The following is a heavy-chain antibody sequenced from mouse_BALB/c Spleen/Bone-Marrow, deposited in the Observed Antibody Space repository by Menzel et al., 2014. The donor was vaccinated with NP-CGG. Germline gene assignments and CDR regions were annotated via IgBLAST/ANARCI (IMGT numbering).Heavy chain of an antibody. Sequence: EVTLMESGGGLVQPGGSLKLSCAASGFTFSSYGMSWVRQTPDKRLELVATINSNGGSTYYPDSVKGRFIISRDNAKNTLYLQMSSLKSEDTAMYYCARGLGFFDYWGQGTTLTVSS. CDR2: INSNGGST. J-gene: IGHJ2*01. D-gene: IGHD4-1*01. V-gene: IGHV5-6-3*01. CDR3: ARGLGFFDY. CDR1: GFTFSSYG.